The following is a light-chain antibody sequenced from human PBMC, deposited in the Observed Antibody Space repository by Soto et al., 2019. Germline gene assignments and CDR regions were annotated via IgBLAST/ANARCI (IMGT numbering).Light chain of an antibody. Sequence: EIVLTQSPGTLSLSPGERATLSFRASQSVMSNLAWYQQKPGQAPRLLIYGASTRATGIPARFSGSGSGTEFTLTISSLQSEDFAVYYCQQYNNWPRTFGQGTKVDI. J-gene: IGKJ1*01. CDR3: QQYNNWPRT. CDR2: GAS. CDR1: QSVMSN. V-gene: IGKV3-15*01.